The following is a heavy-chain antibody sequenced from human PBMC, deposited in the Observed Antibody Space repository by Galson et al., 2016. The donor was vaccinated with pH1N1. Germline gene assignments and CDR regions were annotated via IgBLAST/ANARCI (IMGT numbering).Heavy chain of an antibody. CDR2: IYTGGRT. CDR3: ARERLKYPDDAFDV. J-gene: IGHJ3*01. V-gene: IGHV3-53*01. Sequence: SLRLSCAASGFSVSSNYMNWVRQAPGRGLEWVSVIYTGGRTDYADSVKGRFTISRDSSKNTLSLQMNSLRVEDTAVYYCARERLKYPDDAFDVWGQGTLVTVSS. D-gene: IGHD2-2*02. CDR1: GFSVSSNY.